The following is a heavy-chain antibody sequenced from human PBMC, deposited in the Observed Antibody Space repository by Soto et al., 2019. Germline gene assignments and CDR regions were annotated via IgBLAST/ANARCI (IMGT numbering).Heavy chain of an antibody. CDR1: GDSIITYY. J-gene: IGHJ4*02. CDR2: TYISGDT. Sequence: SKPLSLTFSFSGDSIITYYWSWIRQSAGKGLEWIGRTYISGDTNYNPSLKSRVTMSVDTSKNQLSLKLRSVTAADTAVYYCAREYTETVDGPTPFYFDYWGQGTPVTVSS. CDR3: AREYTETVDGPTPFYFDY. D-gene: IGHD6-19*01. V-gene: IGHV4-4*07.